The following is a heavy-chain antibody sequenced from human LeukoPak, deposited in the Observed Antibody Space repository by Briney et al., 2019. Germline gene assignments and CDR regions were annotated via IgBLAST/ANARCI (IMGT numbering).Heavy chain of an antibody. CDR1: GFSFSTHS. CDR2: ITGSSTTT. CDR3: ASDRVC. J-gene: IGHJ4*02. Sequence: GGSLRLSCAASGFSFSTHSMNWVRQAPGKGLEWISYITGSSTTTHYADSVKGRFTISRDNTKNSLYLQMNSLRAEDTAVYFCASDRVCWGQGTLVTVSS. V-gene: IGHV3-48*04.